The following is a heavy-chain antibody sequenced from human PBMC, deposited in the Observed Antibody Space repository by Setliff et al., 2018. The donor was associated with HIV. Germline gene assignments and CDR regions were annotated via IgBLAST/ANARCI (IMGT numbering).Heavy chain of an antibody. CDR1: GFTFNNYG. Sequence: PGGSLRLSCAASGFTFNNYGMHWVRQAPGKGLEWVAFIRYDGSKKYYTASVQGRFTVSRDNANNLLFLQMNNLRDEDTAVYYCASFYGDYGYWGHGTQVTVSS. V-gene: IGHV3-30*02. CDR2: IRYDGSKK. CDR3: ASFYGDYGY. D-gene: IGHD3-10*01. J-gene: IGHJ4*01.